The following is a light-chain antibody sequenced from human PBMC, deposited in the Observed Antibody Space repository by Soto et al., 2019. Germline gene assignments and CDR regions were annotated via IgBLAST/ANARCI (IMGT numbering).Light chain of an antibody. J-gene: IGLJ1*01. Sequence: QSALTQPRSVSGSPGQSVAISCTGTSSNFVGDKYVAWYQKHPGKAPRLVIFDVNKRPSGVPDRFSGSKSGNTASLTISGLQAEDEADYYCNSYTGDSSSYVFGTGTKVTVL. CDR3: NSYTGDSSSYV. V-gene: IGLV2-11*01. CDR2: DVN. CDR1: SSNFVGDKY.